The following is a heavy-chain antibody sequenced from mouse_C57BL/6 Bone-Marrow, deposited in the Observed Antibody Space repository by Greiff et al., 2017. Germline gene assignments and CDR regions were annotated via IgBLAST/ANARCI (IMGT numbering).Heavy chain of an antibody. J-gene: IGHJ2*01. CDR2: IDPENGDT. CDR1: GFNIKDDY. Sequence: VQLKESGAELVRPGASVKLSCTASGFNIKDDYMHGVKQRPEQGLEWIGWIDPENGDTEYASKFQGKATLTVDTSSSTAYMQLSSLTSEDSAVYYCARFPITTVPDYWGQGTTLTVSS. D-gene: IGHD1-1*01. CDR3: ARFPITTVPDY. V-gene: IGHV14-4*01.